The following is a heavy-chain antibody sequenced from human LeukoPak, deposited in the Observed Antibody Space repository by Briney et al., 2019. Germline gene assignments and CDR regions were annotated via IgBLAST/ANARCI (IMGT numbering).Heavy chain of an antibody. CDR3: GRLSPNKPYRQYDY. CDR1: GYSFDRYW. J-gene: IGHJ4*02. CDR2: IYPGGSDT. D-gene: IGHD1-1*01. Sequence: GGSLEIFCWGSGYSFDRYWIGWVRQMPGKGVGLMGMIYPGGSDTRYSPSFQGQVTISADKSINTAYVQCASLKASGRAKYSGGRLSPNKPYRQYDYWGQGTLVTVSS. V-gene: IGHV5-51*01.